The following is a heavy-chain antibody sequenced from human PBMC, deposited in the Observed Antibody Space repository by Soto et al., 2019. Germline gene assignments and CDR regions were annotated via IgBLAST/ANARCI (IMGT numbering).Heavy chain of an antibody. D-gene: IGHD3-3*02. CDR2: ISYDGSDK. CDR3: ADDLFSSYYSGMDV. Sequence: GGSLRLSCAASGFIFSSRGMHWVRQAPGKGLEWVAVISYDGSDKYYADSVKGRFTISRDNSKSTLYLQMNNLREEDTAVYYCADDLFSSYYSGMDVWGQGTTVTVSS. J-gene: IGHJ6*02. V-gene: IGHV3-30*18. CDR1: GFIFSSRG.